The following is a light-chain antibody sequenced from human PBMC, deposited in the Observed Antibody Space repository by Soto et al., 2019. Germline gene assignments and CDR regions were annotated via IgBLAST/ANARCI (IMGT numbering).Light chain of an antibody. J-gene: IGKJ2*01. Sequence: DIQMTQSPSTLSASVGDRVTITCRASQSISSRLAWYQQKPGKAPTLLIYKASNLESGVSSRFSGSGSGTEFTLTISSLQPDDFATYYCQQYNSYSYTFGQGTKLEIK. CDR3: QQYNSYSYT. V-gene: IGKV1-5*03. CDR2: KAS. CDR1: QSISSR.